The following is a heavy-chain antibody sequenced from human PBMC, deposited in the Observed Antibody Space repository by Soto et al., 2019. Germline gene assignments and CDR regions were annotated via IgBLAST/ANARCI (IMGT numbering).Heavy chain of an antibody. Sequence: ASVKVSCKASGGTFSSYAISWVRQAPGQGLEWMGGIIPIFGTANYAQKFQGRVTITADESTSTAYMELSSLRSEDTAVYYCARDSDSSGYYLKSYYGMDVWGQGTTGTVSS. J-gene: IGHJ6*02. CDR3: ARDSDSSGYYLKSYYGMDV. CDR2: IIPIFGTA. CDR1: GGTFSSYA. D-gene: IGHD3-22*01. V-gene: IGHV1-69*13.